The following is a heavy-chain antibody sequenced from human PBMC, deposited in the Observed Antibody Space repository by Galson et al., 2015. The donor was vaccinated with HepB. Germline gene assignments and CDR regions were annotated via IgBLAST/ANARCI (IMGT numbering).Heavy chain of an antibody. Sequence: SLRLSCASSGFTFSSYSMNWVRQAPGRGLEWVAVISFDGINKHYADSVKGRFTISRDNSKNTLYLQMNSLRAEDTAIYFCAKGSYDSGGLLFPDYWGQGILVTVSS. CDR3: AKGSYDSGGLLFPDY. CDR1: GFTFSSYS. D-gene: IGHD3-22*01. CDR2: ISFDGINK. J-gene: IGHJ4*02. V-gene: IGHV3-30*18.